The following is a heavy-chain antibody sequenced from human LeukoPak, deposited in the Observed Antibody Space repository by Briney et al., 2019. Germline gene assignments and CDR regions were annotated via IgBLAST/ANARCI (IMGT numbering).Heavy chain of an antibody. D-gene: IGHD2-2*01. J-gene: IGHJ5*02. CDR2: MYYSGST. CDR3: ARGVVVPAAAGANWFDP. CDR1: GDSISSSSYL. V-gene: IGHV4-39*07. Sequence: SETLSLTCTVSGDSISSSSYLWGWIRQPPGKGLEWYGSMYYSGSTYYNPSLKSRVTISVDTSKNQFSLKLSTVTAADTAVYYCARGVVVPAAAGANWFDPWGQGTLVTVSS.